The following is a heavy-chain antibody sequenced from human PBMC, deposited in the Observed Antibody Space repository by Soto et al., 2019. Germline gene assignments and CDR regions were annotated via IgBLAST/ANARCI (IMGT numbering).Heavy chain of an antibody. CDR2: IYYSGST. Sequence: TLSLTCTVSGGSISSYYWSWIRQPPGKGLEWIGYIYYSGSTNYNPSLKSRVTISVDTSKNQFSLKLSSVTAADTAVYYCVGATTVRHFDYWGQGTLVTVSS. CDR1: GGSISSYY. J-gene: IGHJ4*02. D-gene: IGHD1-1*01. V-gene: IGHV4-59*01. CDR3: VGATTVRHFDY.